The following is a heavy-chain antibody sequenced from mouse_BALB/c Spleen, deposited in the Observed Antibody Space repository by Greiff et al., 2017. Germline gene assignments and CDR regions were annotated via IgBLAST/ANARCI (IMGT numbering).Heavy chain of an antibody. CDR2: IYPGNVNT. V-gene: IGHV1S56*01. J-gene: IGHJ4*01. Sequence: QVQLKESGPELVKPGASVRISCKASGYTFTSYYIHWVKQRPGQGLEWIGWIYPGNVNTKYNEKFKGKATLTADKSSSTAYMQLSSLTSEDSAVYFCARSQPGTGAMDYWGQGTSVTVSS. CDR3: ARSQPGTGAMDY. D-gene: IGHD2-14*01. CDR1: GYTFTSYY.